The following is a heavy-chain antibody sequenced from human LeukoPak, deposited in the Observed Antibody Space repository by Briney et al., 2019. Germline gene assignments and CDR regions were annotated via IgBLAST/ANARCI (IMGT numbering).Heavy chain of an antibody. J-gene: IGHJ4*02. D-gene: IGHD6-6*01. CDR1: GYTFTGYY. CDR3: ARAPYSSSPFDY. V-gene: IGHV1-69*05. Sequence: GASVKVSCKASGYTFTGYYMHWVRQAPGQGLEWMGGIIPIFGTANYAQKFQGRVTITTDESTSTAYMELSSLRSEDTAVYYCARAPYSSSPFDYWGQGTLVTVSS. CDR2: IIPIFGTA.